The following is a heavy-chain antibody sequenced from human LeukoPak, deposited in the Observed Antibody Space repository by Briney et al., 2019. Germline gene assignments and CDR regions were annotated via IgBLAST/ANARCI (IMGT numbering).Heavy chain of an antibody. CDR1: GGSFSGYY. D-gene: IGHD3-3*01. V-gene: IGHV4-34*01. CDR2: INHSGST. J-gene: IGHJ6*02. Sequence: SETLSLTCAVYGGSFSGYYWSWIRQPPGKGLEWIGEINHSGSTNYNPSHKSRVTISVDTSKNQFSLKLSSVTAADTAVYYCAARKYDFWSGYPGKNYGMDVWGQGTTVTVSS. CDR3: AARKYDFWSGYPGKNYGMDV.